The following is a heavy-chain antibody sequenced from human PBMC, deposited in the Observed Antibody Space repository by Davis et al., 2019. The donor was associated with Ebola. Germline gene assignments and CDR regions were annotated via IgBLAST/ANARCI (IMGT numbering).Heavy chain of an antibody. CDR1: GFTFRAYA. J-gene: IGHJ4*02. D-gene: IGHD6-13*01. CDR2: INTASTTI. Sequence: GESLKISCSVSGFTFRAYAMNWVRQAPGKGLEWVSYINTASTTILYADSVKGRFTISRDNTKNSLYLQMNSLRAEDTALYYCARDGSTSWYGTFDYWGQGTLVTVSS. V-gene: IGHV3-48*04. CDR3: ARDGSTSWYGTFDY.